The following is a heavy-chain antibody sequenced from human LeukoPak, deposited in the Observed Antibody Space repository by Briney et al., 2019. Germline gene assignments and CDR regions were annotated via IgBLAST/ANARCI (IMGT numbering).Heavy chain of an antibody. Sequence: SETLSLTCTVSGGSISGSSYYWGWIRQPPGKGLEWIGSIYYSGSTYYNPSLKSRVTISVDRSKNQFSLKLSSVTAADTAVYYCARGRIAARSFDYYYYYGMDVWGQGTTVTVSS. CDR3: ARGRIAARSFDYYYYYGMDV. J-gene: IGHJ6*02. D-gene: IGHD6-25*01. V-gene: IGHV4-39*07. CDR1: GGSISGSSYY. CDR2: IYYSGST.